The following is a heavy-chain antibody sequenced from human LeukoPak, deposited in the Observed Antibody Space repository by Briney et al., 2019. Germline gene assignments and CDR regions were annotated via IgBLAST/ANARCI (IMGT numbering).Heavy chain of an antibody. CDR3: ARGRKWLRLGYFDY. D-gene: IGHD5-12*01. CDR2: INHSGST. V-gene: IGHV4-34*01. J-gene: IGHJ4*02. Sequence: SETLSLTCAVYGRSFSGYYWSWIRQPPGKGLEWIGEINHSGSTNYNPSLKSRVTISVDTSKNQFSLKLSSVTAADTAVYYCARGRKWLRLGYFDYWGQGTLVTVSS. CDR1: GRSFSGYY.